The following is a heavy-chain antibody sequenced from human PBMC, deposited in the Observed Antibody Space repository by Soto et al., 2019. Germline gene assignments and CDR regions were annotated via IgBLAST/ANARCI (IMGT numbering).Heavy chain of an antibody. Sequence: EVQLVESGGGLVQPGGSLRLSCAGSGFTLSNYWMHWVRQAPGKGLEWVSRIDHDGPTDYSDSVRGRFTISRDNAENTLYLQMNRLRPEDTAVYYCVRDSHGDYWGQGTLVTVSS. CDR2: IDHDGPT. J-gene: IGHJ4*02. CDR3: VRDSHGDY. CDR1: GFTLSNYW. V-gene: IGHV3-74*01.